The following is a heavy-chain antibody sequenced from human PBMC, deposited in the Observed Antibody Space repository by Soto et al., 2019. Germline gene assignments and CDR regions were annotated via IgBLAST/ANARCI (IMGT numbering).Heavy chain of an antibody. D-gene: IGHD3-3*01. Sequence: QVQLQQWGAGLLKPSETLSLTCPVNGGSFSDYYWTWIRQPPGKGLEWIGEVNHGGSTHYNPFLKSRVSISVDTSKKQFSLNLTFVTAADTAVYYCAREWWSGSLIGGSLGGEGTLVTVSS. CDR1: GGSFSDYY. CDR2: VNHGGST. V-gene: IGHV4-34*01. CDR3: AREWWSGSLIGGSL. J-gene: IGHJ4*02.